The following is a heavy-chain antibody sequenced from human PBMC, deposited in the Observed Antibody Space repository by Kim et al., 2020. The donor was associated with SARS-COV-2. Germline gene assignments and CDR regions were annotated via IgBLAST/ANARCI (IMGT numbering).Heavy chain of an antibody. CDR1: GFTFSAYD. CDR2: ITKSSTTI. D-gene: IGHD2-8*01. CDR3: VRDCMGGAFDM. V-gene: IGHV3-48*02. J-gene: IGHJ3*02. Sequence: GGSLRLSCATSGFTFSAYDMNWVRQAPGKGLEWLSFITKSSTTIYYADSVEGRFTISRDNAKNSLFLQMNSLRDEDTALYYCVRDCMGGAFDMWCQGPMV.